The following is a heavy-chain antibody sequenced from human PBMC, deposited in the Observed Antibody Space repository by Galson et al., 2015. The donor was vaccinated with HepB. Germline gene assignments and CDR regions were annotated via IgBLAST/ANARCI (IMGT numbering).Heavy chain of an antibody. Sequence: QVQLQESGPGLVKPSETLSLTCTISGGSISSYYWSWIRQPPGEGLEWIGYISYSGNTNYNPSLKSRVTISADTSKNQFSLKLRSVTAADTAVYYCARQVDTAMVTPDYWGQGTLVTVSS. CDR2: ISYSGNT. CDR1: GGSISSYY. V-gene: IGHV4-59*08. J-gene: IGHJ4*02. CDR3: ARQVDTAMVTPDY. D-gene: IGHD5-18*01.